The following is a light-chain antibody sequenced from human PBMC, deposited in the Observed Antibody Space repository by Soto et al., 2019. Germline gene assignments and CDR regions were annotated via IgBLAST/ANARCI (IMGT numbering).Light chain of an antibody. J-gene: IGLJ1*01. CDR1: SSDVGGYNY. CDR3: SSYTSSSTPSV. CDR2: EVS. Sequence: QSALTQPASVSGSPGQSITISCTGTSSDVGGYNYVSWYQQHPGKAPKLMIYEVSKRPAGVSNRFSGSKSGNTASLTISGLQAEDEADYYCSSYTSSSTPSVFGTGTKVTVL. V-gene: IGLV2-14*01.